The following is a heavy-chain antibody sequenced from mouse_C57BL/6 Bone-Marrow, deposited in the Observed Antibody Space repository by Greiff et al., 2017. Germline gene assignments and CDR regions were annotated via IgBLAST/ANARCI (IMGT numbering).Heavy chain of an antibody. CDR1: GYTFTSYW. CDR2: IDPSDSYT. CDR3: ARATFAY. J-gene: IGHJ3*01. V-gene: IGHV1-59*01. D-gene: IGHD6-1*01. Sequence: QVQLQQPGAELVRPGTSVKLSCKASGYTFTSYWMHWVQQRPGQGLEWIGVIDPSDSYTNYNQKFKGKATLTVDTSSSTAYMQLSSLTSEDSAVYYCARATFAYWGQGTLVTVSA.